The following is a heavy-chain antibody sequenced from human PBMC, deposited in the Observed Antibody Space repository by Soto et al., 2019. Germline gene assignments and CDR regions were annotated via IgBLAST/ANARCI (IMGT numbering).Heavy chain of an antibody. D-gene: IGHD2-21*02. Sequence: SGTLSLTCTLYGHSIHGRYWNCMWHPPGNGLEWIGYMYNTGSTVYNPSFKSRVTISVDTSKNQFSLKLNSVTAADTAVYYCARDLWGYCGTDCYPLDVWGQGTTVS. J-gene: IGHJ6*02. CDR3: ARDLWGYCGTDCYPLDV. V-gene: IGHV4-59*11. CDR2: MYNTGST. CDR1: GHSIHGRY.